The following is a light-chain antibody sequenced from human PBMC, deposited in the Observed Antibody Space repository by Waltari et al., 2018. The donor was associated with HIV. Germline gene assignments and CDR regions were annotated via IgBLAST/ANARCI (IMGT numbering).Light chain of an antibody. J-gene: IGLJ2*01. CDR2: AAN. Sequence: QSAVTQPASVSGSLGQSITISCTRADSHILGHSYFSWYQHHPEGAPRLLIFAANSRPSGLSFPCSGSKSGDTAFLTISGIQFEDEADYYCASYIIGHAFVFGGGTKVTVL. CDR3: ASYIIGHAFV. CDR1: DSHILGHSY. V-gene: IGLV2-14*01.